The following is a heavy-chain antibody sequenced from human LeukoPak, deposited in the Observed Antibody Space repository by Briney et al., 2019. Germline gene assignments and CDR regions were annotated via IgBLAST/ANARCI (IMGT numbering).Heavy chain of an antibody. CDR3: AKDSNYYDTRGPFDY. Sequence: PGGSLRLSCVASGFTFTSYAMSWVRQAPGKGLEWVSAVSGSGGSTYYADSVKGRFTISRDNTKNTLYLQMNSLRAEDTAVYYCAKDSNYYDTRGPFDYRGQGTLVTVSS. V-gene: IGHV3-23*01. CDR1: GFTFTSYA. J-gene: IGHJ4*02. D-gene: IGHD3-22*01. CDR2: VSGSGGST.